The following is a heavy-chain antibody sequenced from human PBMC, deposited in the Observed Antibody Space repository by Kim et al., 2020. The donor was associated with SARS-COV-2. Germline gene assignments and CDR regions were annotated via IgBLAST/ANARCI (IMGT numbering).Heavy chain of an antibody. CDR2: ISGSGGIT. CDR1: GFTFSSYA. D-gene: IGHD3-22*01. Sequence: GGSLRLSCAASGFTFSSYAMSWVRQAPGKGLEWVSAISGSGGITYYADSVKGRFTISRDNSKNTLYLQMNSLRAEDTAVYYCAKERSGYDSSGYYTTDGYFQHWGQGTLVTVSS. J-gene: IGHJ1*01. CDR3: AKERSGYDSSGYYTTDGYFQH. V-gene: IGHV3-23*01.